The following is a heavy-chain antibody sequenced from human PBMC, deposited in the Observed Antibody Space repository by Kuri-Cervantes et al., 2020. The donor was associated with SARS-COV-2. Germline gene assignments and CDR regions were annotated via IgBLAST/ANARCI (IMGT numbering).Heavy chain of an antibody. CDR1: GFSLTTSGMC. CDR3: ALDPTSYWHLDH. Sequence: SGPTLVKPTQTLTLTCTFSGFSLTTSGMCVSWVRQAPGKALEWLARIDWDDDTFYSRSLKTRLTISKDTSKNHVVLTLDFVDPTDTATYYCALDPTSYWHLDHWGPGTLVTVSS. CDR2: IDWDDDT. D-gene: IGHD3-10*01. V-gene: IGHV2-70*17. J-gene: IGHJ4*02.